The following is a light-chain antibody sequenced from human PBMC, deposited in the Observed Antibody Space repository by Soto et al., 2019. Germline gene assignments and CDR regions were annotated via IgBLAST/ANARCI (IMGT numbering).Light chain of an antibody. V-gene: IGLV2-14*03. CDR1: SGDVGGYNF. J-gene: IGLJ2*01. Sequence: QSALTQPASVSGCPGQSITISCTGTSGDVGGYNFVSWYQQHPGKAPKLMIYDVSNRPSGVSNRFSGSKSGNTASLTISGLQAEDEADYYCSSYTSNSTLVFGGGTKVTVL. CDR3: SSYTSNSTLV. CDR2: DVS.